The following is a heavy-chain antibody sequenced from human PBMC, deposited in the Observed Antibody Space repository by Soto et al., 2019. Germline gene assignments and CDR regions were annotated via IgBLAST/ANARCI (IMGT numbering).Heavy chain of an antibody. CDR1: GYKVISQG. Sequence: QIQLVQSGGEVKKPGASVKGSCKSAGYKVISQGITWVRQAPGQGLEWMGRISAYNGNTNYAQKLQGKVTMTTDTSTTTAYMELRSLRSADTAVYYCARGEFCGGAPGCRDMDVWGQGTTVTVSS. CDR2: ISAYNGNT. CDR3: ARGEFCGGAPGCRDMDV. D-gene: IGHD2-21*01. V-gene: IGHV1-18*01. J-gene: IGHJ6*02.